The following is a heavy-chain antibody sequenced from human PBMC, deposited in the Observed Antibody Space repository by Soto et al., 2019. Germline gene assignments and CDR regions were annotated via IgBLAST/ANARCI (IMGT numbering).Heavy chain of an antibody. CDR1: GFSLSTSGVG. CDR3: SHRETGITFDY. CDR2: IYWDDDK. Sequence: QITLKESGPPLVKPTQTLTLTCTFSGFSLSTSGVGVGWFRQPPGKALEWLALIYWDDDKRYSPSLKCRLTITKDTSKSQVVLTMTNMDPVDTATYYCSHRETGITFDYWGQGTLVTVSS. J-gene: IGHJ4*02. V-gene: IGHV2-5*02. D-gene: IGHD1-1*01.